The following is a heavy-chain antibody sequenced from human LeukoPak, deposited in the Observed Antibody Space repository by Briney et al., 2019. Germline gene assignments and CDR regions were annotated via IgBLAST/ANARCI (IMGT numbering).Heavy chain of an antibody. D-gene: IGHD2-2*01. CDR1: GGSISSYY. J-gene: IGHJ5*02. CDR3: ARLSMKYGWFDP. V-gene: IGHV4-59*01. CDR2: IYYSGST. Sequence: SETLSLTCTVSGGSISSYYWSWIRQPPGKGLEWIGYIYYSGSTNYNPSLKSRVTISVDTSKNQFSLKLSSVTAADTAVYYCARLSMKYGWFDPWGQGTLVTVSS.